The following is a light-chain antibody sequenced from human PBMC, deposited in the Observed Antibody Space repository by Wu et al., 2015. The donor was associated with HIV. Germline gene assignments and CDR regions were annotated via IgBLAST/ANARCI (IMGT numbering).Light chain of an antibody. V-gene: IGKV3-15*01. CDR2: GAS. CDR3: QQYNDWPVWS. CDR1: QSVSSY. Sequence: EIVLTQSPATLSLSPGERATLSCRASQSVSSYLAWYQHKPGQAPRLLIYGASTRAAGIPARFRGSGSGTEFTLTISSLQAEDFVVYYCQQYNDWPVWSFGQGTKLEIK. J-gene: IGKJ2*04.